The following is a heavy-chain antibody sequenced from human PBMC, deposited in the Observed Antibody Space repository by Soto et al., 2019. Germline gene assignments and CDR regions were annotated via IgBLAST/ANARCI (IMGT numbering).Heavy chain of an antibody. V-gene: IGHV4-4*07. CDR3: ARDRPHYASGRPTYYYGMDV. CDR2: IYTSGRT. CDR1: GGSISSYY. Sequence: QVQLQESGPGLVKPSETLSLTCTVSGGSISSYYWSWIRQPAGKGLEWIGRIYTSGRTNYNPSLKIRIPMSVDTANNQSYLKLSSVNAADTAVYYCARDRPHYASGRPTYYYGMDVWGQGTTVTVSS. D-gene: IGHD3-10*01. J-gene: IGHJ6*02.